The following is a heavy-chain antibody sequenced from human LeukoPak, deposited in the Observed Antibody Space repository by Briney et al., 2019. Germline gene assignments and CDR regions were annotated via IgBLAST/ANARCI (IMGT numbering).Heavy chain of an antibody. D-gene: IGHD6-13*01. J-gene: IGHJ4*02. CDR2: ISAYNGNT. CDR1: GYTFTSYG. CDR3: ARDLLPPRTALIAAAGTGY. V-gene: IGHV1-18*01. Sequence: GASVKVSCKASGYTFTSYGISWVRQAPGQGLEWMGWISAYNGNTNYAQKLQGRVTMTTDTSTSTAYMELRSLRSDDTAVYYCARDLLPPRTALIAAAGTGYWGQGTLVTVSS.